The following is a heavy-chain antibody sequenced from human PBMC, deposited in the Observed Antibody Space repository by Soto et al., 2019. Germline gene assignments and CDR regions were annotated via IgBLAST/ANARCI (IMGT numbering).Heavy chain of an antibody. CDR1: GFTFSSYS. CDR3: ARAYDCSGGSCHLWVDYYYMDV. J-gene: IGHJ6*03. Sequence: GGSLRLSCAASGFTFSSYSMNWVRQAPGKGLEWVSYISSSSSTIYYADSVKGRFTISRDNAKNSLYLQMNNLRAEDTAVYYCARAYDCSGGSCHLWVDYYYMDVWGKGTTVTVSS. V-gene: IGHV3-48*01. D-gene: IGHD2-15*01. CDR2: ISSSSSTI.